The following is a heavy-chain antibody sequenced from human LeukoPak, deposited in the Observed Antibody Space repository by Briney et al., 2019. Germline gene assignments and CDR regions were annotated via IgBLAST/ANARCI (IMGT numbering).Heavy chain of an antibody. D-gene: IGHD3-10*01. J-gene: IGHJ6*02. V-gene: IGHV1-18*01. CDR2: ISAYNGNT. Sequence: SVKVSCKASGYTFTSSGVSWVRQAPGQGLEWMGWISAYNGNTNYAQKLQGRVTMTTDTSTSTAYMELRSLRSDDTAVYYCARVARGSFYYYGMDVWGQGTTVTVSS. CDR1: GYTFTSSG. CDR3: ARVARGSFYYYGMDV.